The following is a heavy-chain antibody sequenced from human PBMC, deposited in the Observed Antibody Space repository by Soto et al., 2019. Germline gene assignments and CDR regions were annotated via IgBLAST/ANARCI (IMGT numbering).Heavy chain of an antibody. J-gene: IGHJ4*02. Sequence: SETLSLTCTVSGVSISSGGYYWSWIRQHPGKGLEWIGYIYYSGSTYYNPSLKSRVTISVDTSKNQFSLKLSSVTAADTAVYYCARKTESITIFGVAHYYFDYWGQGTLVTVSS. CDR2: IYYSGST. CDR3: ARKTESITIFGVAHYYFDY. D-gene: IGHD3-3*01. V-gene: IGHV4-31*03. CDR1: GVSISSGGYY.